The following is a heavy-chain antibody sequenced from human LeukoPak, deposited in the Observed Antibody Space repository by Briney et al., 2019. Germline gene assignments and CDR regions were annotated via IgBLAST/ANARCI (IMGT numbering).Heavy chain of an antibody. Sequence: ASVKVSCKASGYAFIGYYVHWVRQAPGQGLEWMGWINPQSAVTNYAQKFQGRVTMTRDTSISTVYMELTRLRSDDTALYYCSRAGPDDSPEYYSEHWGQGTLVTVSS. J-gene: IGHJ4*02. V-gene: IGHV1-2*02. CDR3: SRAGPDDSPEYYSEH. D-gene: IGHD3-22*01. CDR1: GYAFIGYY. CDR2: INPQSAVT.